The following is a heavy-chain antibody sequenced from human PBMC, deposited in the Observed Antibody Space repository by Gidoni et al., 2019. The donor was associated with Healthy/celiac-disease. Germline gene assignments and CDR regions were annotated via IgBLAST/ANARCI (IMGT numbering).Heavy chain of an antibody. Sequence: QLQLQESGPGLVKPSETLSLPCTVSGGSISSSSYYWGWIRQPPGKGLEWIGSIYYSGSTYYNPSLKSRVTISVDTSKNQFSLKLSSVTAADAAVYYCARHVVVIAPSYWYFDLWGRGTLVTVSS. D-gene: IGHD2-21*01. J-gene: IGHJ2*01. CDR1: GGSISSSSYY. V-gene: IGHV4-39*01. CDR3: ARHVVVIAPSYWYFDL. CDR2: IYYSGST.